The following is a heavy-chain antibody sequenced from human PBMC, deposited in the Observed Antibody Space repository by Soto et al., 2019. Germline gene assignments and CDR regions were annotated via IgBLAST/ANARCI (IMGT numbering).Heavy chain of an antibody. V-gene: IGHV4-34*01. CDR2: INHSGST. CDR1: GGSFSGYY. Sequence: SETLSLTCAVYGGSFSGYYWSWIRQPPGKGLEWIGEINHSGSTNYNPSLKSRVTISVDTSKNQFSLKLSSVTAADTAVYYCARGLYCTNGVCYTLNFDYWGQGTQVTVSS. J-gene: IGHJ4*02. CDR3: ARGLYCTNGVCYTLNFDY. D-gene: IGHD2-8*01.